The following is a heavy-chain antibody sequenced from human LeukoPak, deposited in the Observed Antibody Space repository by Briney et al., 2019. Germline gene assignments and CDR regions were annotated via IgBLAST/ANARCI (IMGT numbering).Heavy chain of an antibody. CDR2: ITPDGSEK. J-gene: IGHJ6*04. V-gene: IGHV3-7*01. D-gene: IGHD3-10*01. CDR3: ARALWIGEMGV. Sequence: GGSLRLSCAASGFTFSSYWMNWVRQAPGKGLEWVANITPDGSEKYYVDSVKGRFTISRDNARNSLFLQMDALRADDTAVYYCARALWIGEMGVWGKGTTVTVSP. CDR1: GFTFSSYW.